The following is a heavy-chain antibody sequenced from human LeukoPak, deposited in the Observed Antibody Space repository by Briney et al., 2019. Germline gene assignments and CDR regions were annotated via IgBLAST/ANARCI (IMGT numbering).Heavy chain of an antibody. CDR3: ASLVAVASDWIFDY. CDR1: GYTFTSYG. V-gene: IGHV1-46*01. CDR2: INPSGGST. J-gene: IGHJ4*02. Sequence: GASVKVSCKASGYTFTSYGISWVRQAPGQGLEWMGIINPSGGSTSYAQKFQGRVTMTRDTSTSTVYMELSSLRSEDTAVYYCASLVAVASDWIFDYWGQGTLVTVSS. D-gene: IGHD6-19*01.